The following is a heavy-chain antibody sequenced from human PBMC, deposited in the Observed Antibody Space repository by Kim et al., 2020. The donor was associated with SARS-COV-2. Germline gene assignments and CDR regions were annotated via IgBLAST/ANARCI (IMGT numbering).Heavy chain of an antibody. V-gene: IGHV1-58*01. D-gene: IGHD3-10*01. J-gene: IGHJ4*02. CDR3: AADQGYGSGSL. CDR2: T. Sequence: TNYAPKFQERVTITRDMSTSTAYMELSSLRSEDTAVYYCAADQGYGSGSLWGQGTLVTVSS.